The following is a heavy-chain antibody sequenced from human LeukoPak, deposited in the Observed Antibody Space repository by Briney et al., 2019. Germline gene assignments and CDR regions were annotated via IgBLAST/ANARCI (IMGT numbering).Heavy chain of an antibody. D-gene: IGHD6-13*01. J-gene: IGHJ4*02. V-gene: IGHV3-23*01. CDR3: GKDQSSQRLVAPADY. CDR2: ISDSGGST. CDR1: GFTFSRYG. Sequence: GGSVRLSCAASGFTFSRYGLSWVRQAPGKGLEWVSGISDSGGSTYYTDSVKGRFTISRDNSKNTLYLQMNSLRADDTAVYYCGKDQSSQRLVAPADYWGQGNLVTVSS.